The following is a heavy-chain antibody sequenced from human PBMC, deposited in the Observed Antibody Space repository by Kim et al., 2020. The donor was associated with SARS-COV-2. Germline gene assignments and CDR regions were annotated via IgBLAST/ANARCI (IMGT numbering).Heavy chain of an antibody. D-gene: IGHD2-2*01. V-gene: IGHV1-46*01. CDR3: ARNIGPALDY. Sequence: GRESYAQKFQGRVTMTRDTSTSTVYMELSSLRSEDTALYYCARNIGPALDYWGQGTLVTVSS. CDR2: GRE. J-gene: IGHJ4*02.